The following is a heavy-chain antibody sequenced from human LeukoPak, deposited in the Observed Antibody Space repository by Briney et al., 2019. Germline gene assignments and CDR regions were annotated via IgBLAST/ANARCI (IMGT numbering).Heavy chain of an antibody. Sequence: ASVKVSCKASGGTFSSYAISCVRQAPGQGLEWMGWISAYNGNTNYAQKLQGRVTMTTDTSTSTAYMELRSLRSDDTAVYYCARVWSIAAAGTRWFDPWGQGTLVTVSS. V-gene: IGHV1-18*01. J-gene: IGHJ5*02. D-gene: IGHD6-13*01. CDR1: GGTFSSYA. CDR3: ARVWSIAAAGTRWFDP. CDR2: ISAYNGNT.